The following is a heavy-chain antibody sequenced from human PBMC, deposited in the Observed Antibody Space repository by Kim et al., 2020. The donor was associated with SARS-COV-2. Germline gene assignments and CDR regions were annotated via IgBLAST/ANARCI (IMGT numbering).Heavy chain of an antibody. V-gene: IGHV3-15*01. D-gene: IGHD3-22*01. CDR3: TTDNYYDSSGYYN. Sequence: GGSLRLSCAASGFTFSNAWMSWVRQAPGKGLEWVGRIKSKTDGGTTDYAAPVKGRFTISRDDSKNTLYLQMNSLKTEDTAVYYCTTDNYYDSSGYYNWGQGTLVTVSS. J-gene: IGHJ4*02. CDR1: GFTFSNAW. CDR2: IKSKTDGGTT.